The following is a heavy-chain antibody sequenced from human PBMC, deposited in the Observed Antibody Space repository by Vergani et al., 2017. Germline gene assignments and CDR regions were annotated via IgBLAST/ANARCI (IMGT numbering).Heavy chain of an antibody. V-gene: IGHV1-69*01. D-gene: IGHD2-2*02. J-gene: IGHJ4*02. Sequence: QVQLVQSGAEVKKPGSSVKVSCKASGGTFSSYAISWVRQAPGQGLEWMGGIIPIFGTANYAQKFQGRVTITADESTSTAYMELSSLRSEDTAVYYCARSTNDCSSTSCYTGNYWGQGTLVTVSS. CDR1: GGTFSSYA. CDR3: ARSTNDCSSTSCYTGNY. CDR2: IIPIFGTA.